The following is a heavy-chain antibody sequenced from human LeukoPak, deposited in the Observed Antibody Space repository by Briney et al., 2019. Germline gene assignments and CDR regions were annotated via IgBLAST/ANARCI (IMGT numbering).Heavy chain of an antibody. V-gene: IGHV4-34*01. Sequence: SETLSLTCAVYGGSFSAYYWGWIRRPPGKGLEWIGSIYYSGSTYYNPSLKSRVTISVDTSKNQFSLKLSSVTAADTAVYYCARDLHVYDYVWGSYRLFDYWGQGTLVTVSS. CDR2: IYYSGST. CDR3: ARDLHVYDYVWGSYRLFDY. J-gene: IGHJ4*02. CDR1: GGSFSAYY. D-gene: IGHD3-16*02.